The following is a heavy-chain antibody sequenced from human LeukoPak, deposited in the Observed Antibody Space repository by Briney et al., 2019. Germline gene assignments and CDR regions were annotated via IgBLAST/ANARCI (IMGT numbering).Heavy chain of an antibody. Sequence: ASVKVSCKASGYTFTGYYMHWARQAPGQGLEWMGWINPNSGGTNYAQKFQGRVTMTRDTSISTAYMELSRLRSDDTAVYYCARDYDILTGYYFPPMDVWGQGTTVTVSS. J-gene: IGHJ6*02. CDR2: INPNSGGT. V-gene: IGHV1-2*02. D-gene: IGHD3-9*01. CDR1: GYTFTGYY. CDR3: ARDYDILTGYYFPPMDV.